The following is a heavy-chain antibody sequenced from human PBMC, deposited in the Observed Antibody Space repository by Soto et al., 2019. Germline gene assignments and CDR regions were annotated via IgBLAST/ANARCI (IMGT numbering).Heavy chain of an antibody. CDR2: IKSKTDGGTT. CDR1: GFTFTNAW. D-gene: IGHD6-6*01. Sequence: GGSLRLFCTASGFTFTNAWLVWVRLAPGKGLEWIGRIKSKTDGGTTDYAAPVKGRFTITRDDSKNTAFLQMSRLKTEDTTVYYCSRDRGISVRHLFDYWGQGTLVKISS. CDR3: SRDRGISVRHLFDY. J-gene: IGHJ4*02. V-gene: IGHV3-15*01.